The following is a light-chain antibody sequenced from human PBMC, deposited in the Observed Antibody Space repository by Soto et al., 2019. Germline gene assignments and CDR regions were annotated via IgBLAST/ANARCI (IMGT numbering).Light chain of an antibody. CDR2: EAS. V-gene: IGKV1-5*03. CDR3: QQYDSHLVT. J-gene: IGKJ5*01. CDR1: QNINKW. Sequence: DIHLTQSPSTLSASVGDRVIITCRASQNINKWLACYQQRPGKAPKLLIYEASSLESGVPSRFSGSGSGTEFTLTISSLQPDDFATYYCQQYDSHLVTFGQGTRLEVK.